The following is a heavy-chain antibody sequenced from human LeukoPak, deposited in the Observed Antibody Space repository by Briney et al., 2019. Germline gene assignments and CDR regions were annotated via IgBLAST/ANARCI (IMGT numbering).Heavy chain of an antibody. D-gene: IGHD3-10*01. CDR2: ISSSGSTI. V-gene: IGHV3-48*03. CDR1: GFTFSSYE. CDR3: ARDLPTYGSGTFDY. J-gene: IGHJ4*02. Sequence: GGSLRLSCAASGFTFSSYEMNWVRQAPGKGLEWVSYISSSGSTIYYADSVKGRFTISRDNAKNSLYLQMNRLRAEDTAVYYCARDLPTYGSGTFDYWGQGTLVTVSS.